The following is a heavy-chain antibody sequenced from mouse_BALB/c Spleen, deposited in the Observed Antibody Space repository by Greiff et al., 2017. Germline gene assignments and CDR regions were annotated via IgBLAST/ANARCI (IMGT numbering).Heavy chain of an antibody. CDR1: GYAFSSSW. CDR3: ARSLRGYYAMDY. Sequence: VQLQQSGPELVKPGASVKISCKASGYAFSSSWMNWVKQRPGQGLEWIGRIYPGDGATNYNGKFKGKATLTADKSSSTAYMQLSSLTSVDSAVYCCARSLRGYYAMDYGGQGTAVTVSS. J-gene: IGHJ4*01. CDR2: IYPGDGAT. V-gene: IGHV1-82*01.